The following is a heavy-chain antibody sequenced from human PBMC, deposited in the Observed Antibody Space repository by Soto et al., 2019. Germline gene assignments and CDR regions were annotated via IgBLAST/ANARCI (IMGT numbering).Heavy chain of an antibody. J-gene: IGHJ3*02. CDR2: IIPIFGTA. D-gene: IGHD2-2*01. CDR3: AIPFLGYCSSTSCYAGDAFDI. Sequence: QVQLVQSGAEVKKPGSSVKVSCKASGGTFSSYAISWVRQAPGQGLERMGGIIPIFGTANYAQKFQGRVTITADESPSTAYMELSSLRSEDTAVYYCAIPFLGYCSSTSCYAGDAFDIWGQGTMVTVSS. CDR1: GGTFSSYA. V-gene: IGHV1-69*01.